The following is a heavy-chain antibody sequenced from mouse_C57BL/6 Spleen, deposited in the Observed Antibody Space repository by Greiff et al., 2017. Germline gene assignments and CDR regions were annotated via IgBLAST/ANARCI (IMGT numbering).Heavy chain of an antibody. V-gene: IGHV1-55*01. CDR1: GYTFTSYW. CDR2: IYPGSGST. D-gene: IGHD2-5*01. Sequence: QVQLQQPGAELVKPGASVKMSCKASGYTFTSYWITWVKQRPGQGLEWIGDIYPGSGSTNYNEKFKSKATLTVDPSSSTAYMQLSSLTSEDSAVYYCARGSGYSNYAWFAYWGQGTLVTVSA. J-gene: IGHJ3*01. CDR3: ARGSGYSNYAWFAY.